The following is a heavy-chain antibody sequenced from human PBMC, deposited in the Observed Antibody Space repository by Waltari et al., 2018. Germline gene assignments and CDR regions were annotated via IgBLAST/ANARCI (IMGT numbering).Heavy chain of an antibody. CDR1: GFTFSSYA. CDR3: ARDDNPGIVGARTTEYFQH. Sequence: QVQLVESGGGVVQPGRSLRLSCAASGFTFSSYAMHWVRQAPGKGLEWVAGISYDGSNKYYADSVKGRFTISRDNSKNTLYLQMNSLRAEDTAVYYCARDDNPGIVGARTTEYFQHWGQGTLVTVSS. J-gene: IGHJ1*01. CDR2: ISYDGSNK. V-gene: IGHV3-30-3*01. D-gene: IGHD1-26*01.